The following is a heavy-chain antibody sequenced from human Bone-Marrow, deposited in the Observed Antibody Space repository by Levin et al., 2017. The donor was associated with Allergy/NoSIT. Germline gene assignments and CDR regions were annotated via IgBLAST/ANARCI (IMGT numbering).Heavy chain of an antibody. Sequence: SETLSLTCAVSGGSISSGGYSWSWIRQPPGKGLEWIGYIYHSGSTYYNPSLKSRVTISVDRSKNQFSLKLSSVTAADTAVYYCASYMVQGVIAWYYFDYWGQGTLVTVSS. J-gene: IGHJ4*02. V-gene: IGHV4-30-2*01. D-gene: IGHD3-10*01. CDR2: IYHSGST. CDR3: ASYMVQGVIAWYYFDY. CDR1: GGSISSGGYS.